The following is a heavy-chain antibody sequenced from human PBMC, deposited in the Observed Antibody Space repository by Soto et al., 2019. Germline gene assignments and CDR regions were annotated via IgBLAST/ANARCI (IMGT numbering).Heavy chain of an antibody. D-gene: IGHD1-26*01. CDR3: VIDLGRILNY. Sequence: QVQLQQSGPGLLKPSQTLSLTCAISGDSVSSNTAAWNWIRQSPSRGLEWLGRTYYRSKWYNDYAVYVKSRITINPDTAKNQLSLQLDSVTPEDTAVYYCVIDLGRILNYWGQGTLVTVSS. CDR2: TYYRSKWYN. CDR1: GDSVSSNTAA. V-gene: IGHV6-1*01. J-gene: IGHJ4*02.